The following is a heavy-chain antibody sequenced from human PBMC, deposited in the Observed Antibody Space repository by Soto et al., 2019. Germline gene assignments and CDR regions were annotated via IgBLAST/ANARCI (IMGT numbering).Heavy chain of an antibody. D-gene: IGHD6-19*01. V-gene: IGHV5-10-1*01. Sequence: GESLKISCKGSGYSFTSYWISWVRQMPGKGLEWMGRIDPSDSYTNYSPSFQGHVTISADKSISTAYLQWSSLKASDTAMYYCARHRAHSSGWDGSPYGMDVWGQGTTVTVSS. CDR3: ARHRAHSSGWDGSPYGMDV. CDR1: GYSFTSYW. J-gene: IGHJ6*02. CDR2: IDPSDSYT.